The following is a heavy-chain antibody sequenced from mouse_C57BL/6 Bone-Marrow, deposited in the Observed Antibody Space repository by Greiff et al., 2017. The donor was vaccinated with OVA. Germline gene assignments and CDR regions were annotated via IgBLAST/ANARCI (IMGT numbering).Heavy chain of an antibody. CDR2: ISNGGGST. J-gene: IGHJ4*01. D-gene: IGHD2-4*01. CDR1: GFTFSDYY. V-gene: IGHV5-12*01. Sequence: VQLKESGGGLVQPGGSLKLSCAASGFTFSDYYMYWVRQTPEKRLEWVAYISNGGGSTYYPDTVKGRFTISRDNAKNTLYLQMSRLKSEDTAMYYCARRDDYDGAPYAMDDWGQGTSVTVSS. CDR3: ARRDDYDGAPYAMDD.